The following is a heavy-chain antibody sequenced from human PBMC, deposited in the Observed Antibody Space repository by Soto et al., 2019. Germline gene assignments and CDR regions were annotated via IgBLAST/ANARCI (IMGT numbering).Heavy chain of an antibody. CDR2: IWYDGSNK. J-gene: IGHJ4*02. V-gene: IGHV3-33*01. D-gene: IGHD2-15*01. Sequence: GGSLRLSCAASGFTFSSYGMHWVRQAPGKGLEWVAVIWYDGSNKYYADSVKGRFTISRDNSKNTLYLQMNSLRAEDTAVYYCARGIGGSWYYFDYWGQGTLVTVSS. CDR1: GFTFSSYG. CDR3: ARGIGGSWYYFDY.